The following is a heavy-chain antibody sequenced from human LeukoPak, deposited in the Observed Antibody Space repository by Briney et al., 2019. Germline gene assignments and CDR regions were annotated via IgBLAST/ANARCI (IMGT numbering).Heavy chain of an antibody. J-gene: IGHJ4*02. D-gene: IGHD3-22*01. V-gene: IGHV3-30*04. CDR3: AREQLEYYYDSSGPNFDY. Sequence: GGSLRLSCAASGFTFSSYAMHWVRQAPGKGLEWVAVISYDGSNKYYADSVKGRFTISRDNSKNTLYLQMNSLRAEDTAVYYCAREQLEYYYDSSGPNFDYWGQGTLVTVSS. CDR1: GFTFSSYA. CDR2: ISYDGSNK.